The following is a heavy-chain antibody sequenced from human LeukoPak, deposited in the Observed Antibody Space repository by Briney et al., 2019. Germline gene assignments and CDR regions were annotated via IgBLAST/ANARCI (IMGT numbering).Heavy chain of an antibody. CDR1: GFTFDDYA. V-gene: IGHV3-43D*03. Sequence: GGSLRLSCAASGFTFDDYAMHWVRQAPGKGLGWVSLISWDGGSTYYADSVKGRFTISRDNSKNSLYLQMNSLRAEDTAVYYCARDGDTVLTRGYYYYMDVWGKGTTVTVSS. J-gene: IGHJ6*03. D-gene: IGHD4-23*01. CDR2: ISWDGGST. CDR3: ARDGDTVLTRGYYYYMDV.